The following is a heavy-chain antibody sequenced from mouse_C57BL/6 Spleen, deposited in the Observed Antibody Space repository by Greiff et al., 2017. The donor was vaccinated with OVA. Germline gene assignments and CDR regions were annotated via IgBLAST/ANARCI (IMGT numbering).Heavy chain of an antibody. CDR3: ARVGDLGYYFDY. Sequence: EVQLQQSGPGLVKPSQSLSLTCSVTGYSITSGYYWNWIRQFPGNKLEWMGYISYDGSNNYNPSLKNRISITRDTSKNQFFLKLNSVTTEDTATYYCARVGDLGYYFDYWGQGTTLTVSS. CDR1: GYSITSGYY. D-gene: IGHD3-3*01. J-gene: IGHJ2*01. V-gene: IGHV3-6*01. CDR2: ISYDGSN.